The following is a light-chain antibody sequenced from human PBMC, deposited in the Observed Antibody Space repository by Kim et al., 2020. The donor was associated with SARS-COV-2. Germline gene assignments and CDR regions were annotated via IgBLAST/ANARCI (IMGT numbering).Light chain of an antibody. V-gene: IGKV3-20*01. Sequence: SPGERATLSCRASRSVTSIYLAWYQHKPGQAPRLLISGASSRATGIPDRFSGSGSGTDFTLTIDRLEAEDFAVYYCHQYGDSPLTFGGGTKVDIK. CDR2: GAS. CDR1: RSVTSIY. J-gene: IGKJ4*01. CDR3: HQYGDSPLT.